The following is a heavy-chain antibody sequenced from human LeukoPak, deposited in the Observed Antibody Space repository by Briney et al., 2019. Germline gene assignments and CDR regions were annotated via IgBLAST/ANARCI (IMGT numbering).Heavy chain of an antibody. CDR1: GGSISNYY. J-gene: IGHJ4*02. Sequence: SETLSLTCTVSGGSISNYYWSWLRQPPGKGLEWIGYSHYNGSPNYNPSLKSRVTISLDTSKNHFSLKLSSVTAADTAVYYCASGLYSGSYYDYWGQGTLVTVSS. D-gene: IGHD1-26*01. CDR3: ASGLYSGSYYDY. V-gene: IGHV4-59*01. CDR2: SHYNGSP.